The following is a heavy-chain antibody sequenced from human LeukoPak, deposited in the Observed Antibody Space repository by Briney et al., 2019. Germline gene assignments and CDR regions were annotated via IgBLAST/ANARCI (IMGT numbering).Heavy chain of an antibody. CDR3: ARDSSYCSGGSCYSGWFDP. V-gene: IGHV1-18*01. D-gene: IGHD2-15*01. Sequence: ASVKVSCKASGGTFSSYAISWVRQAPGQGLEWMGWISAYNGNANYAQKLQGRVTMTTDTSTSTAYMELRSLRSDDTAVYYCARDSSYCSGGSCYSGWFDPWGQGTLVTVSS. CDR2: ISAYNGNA. CDR1: GGTFSSYA. J-gene: IGHJ5*02.